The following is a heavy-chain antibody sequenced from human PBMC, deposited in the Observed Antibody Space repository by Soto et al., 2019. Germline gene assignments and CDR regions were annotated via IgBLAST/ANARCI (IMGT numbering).Heavy chain of an antibody. Sequence: PSETLSLTCGVSGGSISSSNWWSWVRQPPGKGLEWIGEIYHSGSTNYNPSLKSRVTMSLDTSKNQFSLKLTSVTAADTAVYYCFGWLGSNWLDPWGQGTLVTVSS. CDR2: IYHSGST. J-gene: IGHJ5*02. D-gene: IGHD3-22*01. V-gene: IGHV4-4*02. CDR1: GGSISSSNW. CDR3: FGWLGSNWLDP.